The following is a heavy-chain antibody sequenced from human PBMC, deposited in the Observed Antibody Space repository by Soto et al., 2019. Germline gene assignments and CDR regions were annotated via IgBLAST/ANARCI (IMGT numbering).Heavy chain of an antibody. Sequence: GGSLRLSCAASGFTFSSYAMSWVRQAPGKGLEWVSAISGSGGSTYYADSVKGRFTISRDNSKNTLYLQMNSLRAEDTAVYYCAGRYSSGWYRGYYYYGMDVWGQGTTVTVSS. D-gene: IGHD6-19*01. J-gene: IGHJ6*02. CDR2: ISGSGGST. V-gene: IGHV3-23*01. CDR3: AGRYSSGWYRGYYYYGMDV. CDR1: GFTFSSYA.